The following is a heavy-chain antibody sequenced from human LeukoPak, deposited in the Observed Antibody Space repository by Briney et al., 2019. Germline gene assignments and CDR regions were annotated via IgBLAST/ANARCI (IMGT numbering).Heavy chain of an antibody. J-gene: IGHJ4*02. CDR1: GFTFSSYA. D-gene: IGHD4-11*01. V-gene: IGHV3-23*01. CDR2: ISGSGGST. Sequence: PGGSLRLSCAASGFTFSSYAMSWVRQAPGKGLEWVSAISGSGGSTYYADSVKGRFTISRDNAKNSLYLQMNSLRAEDTAVYYCARDLEDYSNYGYWGQGTLVTVSS. CDR3: ARDLEDYSNYGY.